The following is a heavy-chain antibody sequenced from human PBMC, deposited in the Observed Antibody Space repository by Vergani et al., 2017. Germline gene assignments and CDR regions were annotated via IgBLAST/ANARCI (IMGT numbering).Heavy chain of an antibody. Sequence: QVQLVQSGSEVKKPGASVKVSCRASGYTFTNYALNWVRQAPGQGLAWLGWINSNSGNPTYAQGFKGRFVFSLDSSVSTSYLQINSLQPEDTAVYYCVRTRSGSCTGGSCYSGWLDPWGQGTLVTVSS. CDR1: GYTFTNYA. D-gene: IGHD2-15*01. V-gene: IGHV7-4-1*02. J-gene: IGHJ5*02. CDR3: VRTRSGSCTGGSCYSGWLDP. CDR2: INSNSGNP.